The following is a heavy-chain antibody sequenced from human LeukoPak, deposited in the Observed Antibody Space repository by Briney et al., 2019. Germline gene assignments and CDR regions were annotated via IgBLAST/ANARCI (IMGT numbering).Heavy chain of an antibody. CDR2: FDPEDGET. CDR1: GYTLTELS. V-gene: IGHV1-24*01. Sequence: ASVKVSCKVSGYTLTELSMHWVRQAPGKGLEWMGGFDPEDGETIYAQKFQGRVTMTEDTSTDTAYMELSSLRSEDTAVYYCATDMGDRKTTVGAFLDYWGQGTLVTVSS. CDR3: ATDMGDRKTTVGAFLDY. J-gene: IGHJ4*02. D-gene: IGHD4-23*01.